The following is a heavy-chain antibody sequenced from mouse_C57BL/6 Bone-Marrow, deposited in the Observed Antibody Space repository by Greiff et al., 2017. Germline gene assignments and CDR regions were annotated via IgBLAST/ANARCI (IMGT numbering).Heavy chain of an antibody. J-gene: IGHJ3*01. CDR3: AIRGAY. V-gene: IGHV5-12*01. CDR1: GFTFSDYY. CDR2: ISNGGGST. Sequence: EVKLMESGGGLVQPGGSLKLSCAASGFTFSDYYMYWVRQTPEKRLEWVAYISNGGGSTYYPDTVKGRFTISRDNAKNTLYLQVSRLKSEDTAMYYCAIRGAYWGQGTLVTVSA.